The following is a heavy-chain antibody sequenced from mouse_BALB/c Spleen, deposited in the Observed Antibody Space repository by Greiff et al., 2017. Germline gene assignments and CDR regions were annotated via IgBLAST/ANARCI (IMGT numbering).Heavy chain of an antibody. J-gene: IGHJ3*01. CDR1: GYSITSDYA. Sequence: EVHLVESGPGLVKPSQSLSLTCTVTGYSITSDYAWNWIRQFPGNKLEWMGYISYSGSTSYNPSLKSRISITRDTSKNQFFLQLNSVTTEDTATYYCARTGLYGYDAFAYWGQGTLVTVSA. CDR3: ARTGLYGYDAFAY. V-gene: IGHV3-2*02. CDR2: ISYSGST. D-gene: IGHD2-2*01.